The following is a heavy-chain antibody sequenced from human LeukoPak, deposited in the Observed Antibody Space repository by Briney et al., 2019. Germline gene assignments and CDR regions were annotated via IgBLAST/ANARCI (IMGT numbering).Heavy chain of an antibody. CDR2: INEDGSAK. CDR1: AFSSSRVW. J-gene: IGHJ4*02. CDR3: TRSRRDGNDY. V-gene: IGHV3-7*02. D-gene: IGHD5-24*01. Sequence: GSLRLSCAASAFSSSRVWMCLVRQASRKGLEWVANINEDGSAKYYVDSVKGRFTISRDNAKRSLDLQVNSLRAEDTAVYYCTRSRRDGNDYWGQGTLVTVSS.